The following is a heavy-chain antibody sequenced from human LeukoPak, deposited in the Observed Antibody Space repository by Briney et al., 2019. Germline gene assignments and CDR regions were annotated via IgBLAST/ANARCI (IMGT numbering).Heavy chain of an antibody. V-gene: IGHV6-1*01. J-gene: IGHJ4*02. CDR2: TYYRSKWYN. CDR3: ARVRGYSYAEWPNFDY. CDR1: GDSVSSNSAA. D-gene: IGHD5-18*01. Sequence: SQTLSLTCAISGDSVSSNSAAWNWIRQSPSRGLEWLGRTYYRSKWYNDYAVSVKSRITINPDTSKNQFSLQLNSVTPEDTAVYYCARVRGYSYAEWPNFDYWGQGTLVTVSS.